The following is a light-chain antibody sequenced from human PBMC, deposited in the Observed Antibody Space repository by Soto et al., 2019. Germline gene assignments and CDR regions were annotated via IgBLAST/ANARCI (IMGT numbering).Light chain of an antibody. J-gene: IGLJ1*01. V-gene: IGLV2-14*01. Sequence: HSVLTQPAYVSKSPGQSITISNNGSSSDVGGYKYVSWYQQHPGKAPKLLIYDVTNRPSGVSNRFSGSKSGYTASLTISGLHFEDEADYDCSSYTSFKTLVFRTGTKVTVL. CDR3: SSYTSFKTLV. CDR2: DVT. CDR1: SSDVGGYKY.